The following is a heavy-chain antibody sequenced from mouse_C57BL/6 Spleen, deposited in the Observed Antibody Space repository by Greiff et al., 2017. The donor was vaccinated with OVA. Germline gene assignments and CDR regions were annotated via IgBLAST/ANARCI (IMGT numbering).Heavy chain of an antibody. Sequence: VQLQQPGAELVKPGASVKLSCKASGSTFTSYWMHWVKQRPGQGLEWIGIIHPNSGSTNYNEKFKSKATLTVDKSSSTAYMQLSSLTSEDSAVYYCARGRYYDAMDYWGQGTSVTVSS. CDR3: ARGRYYDAMDY. V-gene: IGHV1-64*01. CDR2: IHPNSGST. J-gene: IGHJ4*01. D-gene: IGHD2-14*01. CDR1: GSTFTSYW.